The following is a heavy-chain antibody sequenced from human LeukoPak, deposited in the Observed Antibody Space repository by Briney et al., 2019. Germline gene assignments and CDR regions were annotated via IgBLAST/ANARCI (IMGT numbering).Heavy chain of an antibody. J-gene: IGHJ6*02. Sequence: SVKVSCKASGGTFSSYAISWVRQAPGQGLEWMGRNIPILGIANYAQKFQGRVTITADKSTSTAYMELSSLRSEDTAVYYCARVLDHYYYYGMDVWGQGTTVTVSS. V-gene: IGHV1-69*04. CDR3: ARVLDHYYYYGMDV. CDR2: NIPILGIA. CDR1: GGTFSSYA.